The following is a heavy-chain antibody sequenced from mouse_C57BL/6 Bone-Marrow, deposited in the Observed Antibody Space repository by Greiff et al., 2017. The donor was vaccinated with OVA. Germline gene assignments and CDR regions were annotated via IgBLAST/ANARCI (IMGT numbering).Heavy chain of an antibody. CDR2: IYPRSGNT. CDR3: AKIYYDYDTAY. CDR1: GYTFTSYG. D-gene: IGHD2-4*01. V-gene: IGHV1-81*01. Sequence: QVQLQQSGAELARPGASVKLSCKASGYTFTSYGISWVKQRTGQGLEWIGEIYPRSGNTYYNEKFKGKATLTADKSSSTAYMELRSLTSEDSAVYFCAKIYYDYDTAYWGQGTLVTVSA. J-gene: IGHJ3*01.